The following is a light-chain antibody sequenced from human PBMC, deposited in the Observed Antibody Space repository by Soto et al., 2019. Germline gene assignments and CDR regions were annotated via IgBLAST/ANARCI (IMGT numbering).Light chain of an antibody. J-gene: IGLJ2*01. CDR3: SSFAGNNNLV. CDR1: SSDVGGYNY. Sequence: QSALTQPPSASGSPGQSVTISCTGTSSDVGGYNYVSWYQQHPGKAPKLMISDVSKQPSGVPDRFSGSKSGNTASLTVSGLQSEDEADYYCSSFAGNNNLVFGGGTKLTVL. CDR2: DVS. V-gene: IGLV2-8*01.